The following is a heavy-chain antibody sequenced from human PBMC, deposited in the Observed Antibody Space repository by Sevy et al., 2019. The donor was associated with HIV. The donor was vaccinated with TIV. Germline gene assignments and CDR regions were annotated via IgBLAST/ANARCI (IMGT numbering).Heavy chain of an antibody. CDR2: IYRGDST. J-gene: IGHJ3*02. CDR1: GFTVSNSY. Sequence: GGSLRLSCAASGFTVSNSYMSWVRQAPGKGLQWVSIIYRGDSTNYADPVKGRFTISRDNSKNTLYLEMNNLRAEDTAVYYCARLNVYYFDSSGYYTTGNAFDIRGQGTLVTVSS. V-gene: IGHV3-53*01. CDR3: ARLNVYYFDSSGYYTTGNAFDI. D-gene: IGHD3-22*01.